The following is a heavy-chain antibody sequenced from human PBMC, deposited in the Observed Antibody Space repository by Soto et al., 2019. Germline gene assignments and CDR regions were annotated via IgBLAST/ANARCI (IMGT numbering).Heavy chain of an antibody. CDR2: IIPIFGTA. D-gene: IGHD5-12*01. CDR1: GGTFSSYA. V-gene: IGHV1-69*01. Sequence: QVQLVQSGAEVKKPGSSVKVSCKASGGTFSSYAISWVRQAPGQGLEWMGGIIPIFGTANYAQKFQGRVTITADESTSTAYMELSSLRSEDTAVYYCARGAEMATPENYYYGMDVWGQGTTVNVSS. CDR3: ARGAEMATPENYYYGMDV. J-gene: IGHJ6*02.